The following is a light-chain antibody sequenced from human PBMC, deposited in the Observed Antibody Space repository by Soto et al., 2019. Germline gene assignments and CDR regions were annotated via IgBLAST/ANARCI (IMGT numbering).Light chain of an antibody. J-gene: IGKJ2*01. CDR1: QSVSSSY. Sequence: ELVLTQSPGTLSLSPGERATLSCRASQSVSSSYLAWYQQKPGQAPRLLIYGAYSRATSIPARFSGSRSAKDVSLTISRLELEEFAAYYGQKYGSSPDTFGEGTKLEI. V-gene: IGKV3-20*01. CDR3: QKYGSSPDT. CDR2: GAY.